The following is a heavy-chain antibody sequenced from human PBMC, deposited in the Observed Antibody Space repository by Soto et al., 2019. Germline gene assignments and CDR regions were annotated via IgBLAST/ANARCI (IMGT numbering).Heavy chain of an antibody. CDR2: ISTSSSYI. CDR1: GFTFSTYS. CDR3: ARESDYGDYVNYYYGMDV. D-gene: IGHD4-17*01. J-gene: IGHJ6*02. V-gene: IGHV3-21*01. Sequence: GGSLRLSCAASGFTFSTYSMNWVRQAPGKGLEWVSSISTSSSYIYYADSVKGRFTISRDNAKNSLYLQMNSLRAEDTAVYYCARESDYGDYVNYYYGMDVWGQGTTVTVSS.